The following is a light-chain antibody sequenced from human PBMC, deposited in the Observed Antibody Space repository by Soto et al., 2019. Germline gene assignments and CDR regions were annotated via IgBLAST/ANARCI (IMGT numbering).Light chain of an antibody. J-gene: IGKJ1*01. CDR1: QSVYNN. V-gene: IGKV3D-15*01. CDR3: QQRSNWPVT. Sequence: EIVMTQSPATLSVSPGERATLSCRASQSVYNNFAWYQQRPGQAPRLLIYAASTRATGISARFSGSGSGTDFTLTISSLEPEDFAVYYCQQRSNWPVTFGQGTKV. CDR2: AAS.